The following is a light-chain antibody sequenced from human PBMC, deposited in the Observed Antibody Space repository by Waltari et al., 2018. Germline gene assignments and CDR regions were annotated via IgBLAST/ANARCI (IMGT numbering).Light chain of an antibody. Sequence: QSALTQPASVSGSPGQSIPISCTGTSSDVGPYNYVSWYQQHPGKAPKLIIFDVSNRPSGVSNRFSGSKSGNTASLTISGLQAEDEADYYCSSYISSSTLELFGGGTSLTVL. CDR1: SSDVGPYNY. CDR2: DVS. J-gene: IGLJ2*01. V-gene: IGLV2-14*03. CDR3: SSYISSSTLEL.